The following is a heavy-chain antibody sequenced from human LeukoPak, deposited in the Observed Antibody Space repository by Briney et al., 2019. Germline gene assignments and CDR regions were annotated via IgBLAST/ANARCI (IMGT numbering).Heavy chain of an antibody. D-gene: IGHD2-2*01. CDR1: GGSISSYY. V-gene: IGHV4-34*01. CDR3: TRGDIVVVPAAMEGYYYYYYGMDV. J-gene: IGHJ6*02. CDR2: INHSGST. Sequence: PSETLSLTCTVSGGSISSYYWSWIRQPPGKGLEWIGEINHSGSTNYNPSLKSRVTISVDTSKNQFSLKLSSVTVADTAVYYCTRGDIVVVPAAMEGYYYYYYGMDVWGQGTTVTVSS.